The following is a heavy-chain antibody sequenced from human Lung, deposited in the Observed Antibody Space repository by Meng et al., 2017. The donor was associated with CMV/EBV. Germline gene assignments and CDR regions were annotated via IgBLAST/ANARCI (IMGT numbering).Heavy chain of an antibody. CDR1: GFIFDDYA. J-gene: IGHJ6*02. V-gene: IGHV3-43D*03. Sequence: GGSXRLXXAASGFIFDDYAMHWVRQAPGKGLEWVSLISWDGGSTYYADSVKGRFTISRDNSKNSLYLQMNSLRAEDTALYYCAKEYIAAAGTDYYYGMDVXGQGXTVTVSS. D-gene: IGHD6-13*01. CDR3: AKEYIAAAGTDYYYGMDV. CDR2: ISWDGGST.